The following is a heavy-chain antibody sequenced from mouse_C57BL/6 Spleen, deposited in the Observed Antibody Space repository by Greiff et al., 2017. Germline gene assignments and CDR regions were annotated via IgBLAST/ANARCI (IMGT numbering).Heavy chain of an antibody. CDR1: GFNIKDYY. J-gene: IGHJ4*01. V-gene: IGHV14-2*01. Sequence: VQLKQSGAELVKPGASVKLSCTASGFNIKDYYMHWVKQRTEQGLEWIGRIDPEDGETKYAPKFQGKVTITADTSSNTAYLQLSSLKSEDTAVYYCARSDAITTDYAMDYWGQGTSVTVSS. D-gene: IGHD1-1*01. CDR2: IDPEDGET. CDR3: ARSDAITTDYAMDY.